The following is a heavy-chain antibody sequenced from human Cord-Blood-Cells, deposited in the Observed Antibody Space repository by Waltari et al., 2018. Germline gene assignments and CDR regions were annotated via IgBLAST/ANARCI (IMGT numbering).Heavy chain of an antibody. D-gene: IGHD3-22*01. Sequence: QLQLQESGPGLVKPSETLSLTCTVSGGSISSSSYYWGWIRQPPGQGLEWIGSIYHSGSTYYNPSLKSRLTISVDTSKNQFSLKLSSVTAADTAVYYCASPGADYYDSSGYLYYFDYWGQGTLVTVSS. V-gene: IGHV4-39*01. CDR1: GGSISSSSYY. CDR2: IYHSGST. CDR3: ASPGADYYDSSGYLYYFDY. J-gene: IGHJ4*02.